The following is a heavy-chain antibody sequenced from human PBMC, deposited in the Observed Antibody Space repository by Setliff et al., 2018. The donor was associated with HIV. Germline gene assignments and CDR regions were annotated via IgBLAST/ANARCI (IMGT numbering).Heavy chain of an antibody. CDR1: GYTFTSYG. CDR3: ARDHGMWDYGGNFLLREYCHH. CDR2: ISAYNGNT. V-gene: IGHV1-18*01. D-gene: IGHD4-17*01. Sequence: ASVKVSCKASGYTFTSYGISWVRQAPGQGLEWMGWISAYNGNTNYAQKFQGRVTMTRDTSISTAYMDLSRLRSDDTAVYYCARDHGMWDYGGNFLLREYCHHWGQGTLVTVSS. J-gene: IGHJ1*01.